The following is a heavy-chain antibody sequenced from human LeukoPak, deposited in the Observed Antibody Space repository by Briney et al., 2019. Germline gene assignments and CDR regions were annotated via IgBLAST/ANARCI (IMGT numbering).Heavy chain of an antibody. J-gene: IGHJ4*02. CDR1: GGSFSGYY. CDR2: INHSGST. D-gene: IGHD5-12*01. V-gene: IGHV4-34*01. CDR3: ARGRPPSGYDFSY. Sequence: FETLSLTCAVYGGSFSGYYWSWIRQPPGKGLEWIGEINHSGSTNYNPSLKSRVTISVDTSKNQFSLKLSSVTAADTAVYYCARGRPPSGYDFSYWGQGTLVTVSS.